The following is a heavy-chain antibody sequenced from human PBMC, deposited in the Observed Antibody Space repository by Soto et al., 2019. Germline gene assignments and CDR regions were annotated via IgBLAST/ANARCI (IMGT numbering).Heavy chain of an antibody. D-gene: IGHD7-27*01. CDR2: ISTYNGDT. J-gene: IGHJ4*02. Sequence: ASVKVSCKASGYTLTSYGLSWVRQAPGQGFEWMGWISTYNGDTNYAQKFQGRVTMTADTSTNTAYMELRSLRSDDTAMYYCAGDLGTPWAPFESGAQGTRAPVS. CDR3: AGDLGTPWAPFES. CDR1: GYTLTSYG. V-gene: IGHV1-18*01.